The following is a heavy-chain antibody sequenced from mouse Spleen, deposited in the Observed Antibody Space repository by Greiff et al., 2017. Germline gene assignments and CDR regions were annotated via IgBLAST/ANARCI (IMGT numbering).Heavy chain of an antibody. Sequence: QVQLKQSGPGLVQPSQSLSITCTVSGFSLTSYGVHWVRQSPGKGLEWLGVIWSGGSTDYNAAFISRLSISKDNSKSQVFFKMNSLQADDTAIYYCARIGYGYDYAMDYWGQGTSVTVSS. V-gene: IGHV2-2*01. D-gene: IGHD1-2*01. J-gene: IGHJ4*01. CDR3: ARIGYGYDYAMDY. CDR2: IWSGGST. CDR1: GFSLTSYG.